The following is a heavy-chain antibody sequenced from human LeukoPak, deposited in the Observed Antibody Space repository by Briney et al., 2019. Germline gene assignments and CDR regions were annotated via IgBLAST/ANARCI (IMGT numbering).Heavy chain of an antibody. Sequence: SETLSLTCTVSGDSIRTQNYYWSWIRQPPGKGLEWIGYIHYSGNTNYNSSLKSRVTISVDTSKSQFSLNLSSVTAADTAVYYCARVRYYDSSGYYSLEEYYFDYWGQGTLVTVSS. CDR3: ARVRYYDSSGYYSLEEYYFDY. D-gene: IGHD3-22*01. CDR2: IHYSGNT. CDR1: GDSIRTQNYY. J-gene: IGHJ4*02. V-gene: IGHV4-61*01.